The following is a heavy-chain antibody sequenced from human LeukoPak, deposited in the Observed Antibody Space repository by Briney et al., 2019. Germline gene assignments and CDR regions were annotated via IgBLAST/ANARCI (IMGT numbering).Heavy chain of an antibody. Sequence: GGSLRLSCAASGFTFSSYGMHWVRQAPGKGLEWVAFIRYDGSNKYYADSVKGRFTISRDNSKNTLYLQMNSLRAEDTAVYYCAKELVVPAAMWFDPWGQGTLVTVSS. D-gene: IGHD2-2*01. J-gene: IGHJ5*02. V-gene: IGHV3-30*02. CDR3: AKELVVPAAMWFDP. CDR1: GFTFSSYG. CDR2: IRYDGSNK.